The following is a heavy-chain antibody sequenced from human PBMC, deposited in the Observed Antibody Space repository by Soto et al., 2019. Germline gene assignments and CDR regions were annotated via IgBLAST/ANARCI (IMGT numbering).Heavy chain of an antibody. J-gene: IGHJ5*01. Sequence: EVQLVESGGGLVQPGGSLRLSCAASGFTFSSYSMIWVRQAPGKGLEWVSYISSSRSTIYYADSVKGRFTSSRDNAKNSLYLQMNSLRAEDTAVYYCARDCPGSSTTCYGNEWFDSWGQGTLVTVSS. CDR2: ISSSRSTI. CDR3: ARDCPGSSTTCYGNEWFDS. D-gene: IGHD2-2*01. V-gene: IGHV3-48*01. CDR1: GFTFSSYS.